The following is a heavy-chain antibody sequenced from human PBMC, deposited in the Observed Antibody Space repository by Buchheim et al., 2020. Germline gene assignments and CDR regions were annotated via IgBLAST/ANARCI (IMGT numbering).Heavy chain of an antibody. D-gene: IGHD3-22*01. J-gene: IGHJ1*01. CDR2: IDPSDSYT. CDR3: ARHDYYDSSGYYPEYFQH. V-gene: IGHV5-10-1*01. Sequence: EVQLVQSGAEVKKPGESLRISCKGSGYSFTSYWISWVRQMPGKGLEWMGRIDPSDSYTNYSPSFPGHVTISADKAISTAYPQWSSLKASDTAMYYCARHDYYDSSGYYPEYFQHWGQGTL. CDR1: GYSFTSYW.